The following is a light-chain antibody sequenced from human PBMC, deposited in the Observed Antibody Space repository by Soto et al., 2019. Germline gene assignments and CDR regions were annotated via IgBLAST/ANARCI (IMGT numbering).Light chain of an antibody. CDR3: SSFTSSSTYV. CDR1: SNDVGAYNF. Sequence: QSALTQAAAVSGSPGQAITISCTGTSNDVGAYNFVSWFQQHPGTAPKLIIFEVSNRPSGVSNRFSGSKSGNTASLTISGLQADDEGDYYCSSFTSSSTYVFGTGTKVTVL. V-gene: IGLV2-14*01. J-gene: IGLJ1*01. CDR2: EVS.